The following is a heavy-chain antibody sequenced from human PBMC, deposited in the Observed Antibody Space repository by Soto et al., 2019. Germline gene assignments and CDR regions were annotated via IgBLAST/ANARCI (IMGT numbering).Heavy chain of an antibody. D-gene: IGHD3-9*01. V-gene: IGHV3-49*03. Sequence: EVQLVESGGGSVQPGRSLRVSCSASGFTIGDYHMSWFRQAPGKGLEWVGYIRGNGYGGATEYASSVKDRFIISRDDSENIASLQMSSLRTEDTAVYYCTRGDWQYYFDCWGQGTLVTVSS. CDR1: GFTIGDYH. J-gene: IGHJ4*02. CDR3: TRGDWQYYFDC. CDR2: IRGNGYGGAT.